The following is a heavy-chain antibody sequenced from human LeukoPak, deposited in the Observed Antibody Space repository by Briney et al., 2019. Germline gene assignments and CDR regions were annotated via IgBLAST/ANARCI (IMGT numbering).Heavy chain of an antibody. D-gene: IGHD6-13*01. CDR1: GYTFTGYY. Sequence: GASVKVSCKASGYTFTGYYMHWVRQAPGQGLEWMGWINPNSGGTNYAQKFQGRVTMTRDTSISTAYMEPSRLRSDDTAVYYCARVGSRSSSPFDYWGQGTLVTVSS. J-gene: IGHJ4*02. V-gene: IGHV1-2*02. CDR3: ARVGSRSSSPFDY. CDR2: INPNSGGT.